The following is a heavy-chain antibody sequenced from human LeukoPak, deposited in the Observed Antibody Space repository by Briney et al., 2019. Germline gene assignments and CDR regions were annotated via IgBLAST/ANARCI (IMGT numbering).Heavy chain of an antibody. D-gene: IGHD6-19*01. CDR3: ARLWDSTGLYFYYYMDV. J-gene: IGHJ6*03. Sequence: SETLSLTCAVSGGSFRGYYWGWIRQPPGKGLEWIGNYHIGNTYYNPSLKSRVTISEDTSKNQFSLRVNSVTAADTAVYYCARLWDSTGLYFYYYMDVWGEGTTVTVSS. CDR2: YHIGNT. CDR1: GGSFRGYY. V-gene: IGHV4-34*01.